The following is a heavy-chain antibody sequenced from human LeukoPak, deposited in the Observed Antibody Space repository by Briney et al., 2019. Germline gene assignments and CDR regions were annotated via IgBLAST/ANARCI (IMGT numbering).Heavy chain of an antibody. CDR1: GGTFSSYA. CDR3: ASDSVVVVAANRAEGAFDI. CDR2: IIPILGIA. V-gene: IGHV1-69*10. J-gene: IGHJ3*02. Sequence: VKVSCKASGGTFSSYAISWVRQAPGQGLEWMGRIIPILGIANYSQKFQVRVTITADKSTSTAYMELRSLRSEDTAVYYCASDSVVVVAANRAEGAFDIWGHGIIVTVSS. D-gene: IGHD2-15*01.